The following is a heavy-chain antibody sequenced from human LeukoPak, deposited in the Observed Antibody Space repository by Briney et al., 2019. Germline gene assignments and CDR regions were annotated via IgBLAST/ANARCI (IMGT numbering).Heavy chain of an antibody. CDR1: GGSISTYY. D-gene: IGHD2-15*01. Sequence: PSETLSLTCTVSGGSISTYYWSWIRQPAGKGLEWIRRIYTSRRTNYHTSLKSRVTMSVDTSKNQFSLKLSSVTAADTAVYYCARARGGRPANWYFDLWGHGTLVTVSS. V-gene: IGHV4-4*07. J-gene: IGHJ2*01. CDR2: IYTSRRT. CDR3: ARARGGRPANWYFDL.